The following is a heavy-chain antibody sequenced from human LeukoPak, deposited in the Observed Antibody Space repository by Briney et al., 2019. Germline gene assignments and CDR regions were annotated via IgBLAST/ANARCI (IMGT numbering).Heavy chain of an antibody. D-gene: IGHD2-2*01. CDR1: GFTFSDYY. V-gene: IGHV3-11*01. Sequence: GGSLRLPCAASGFTFSDYYMSWIRQAPGKGLEWVSYISSSGSTIYYADSVKGRFTISRDNAKNSLYLQMNSLRAEDTAVYYCAGPSIYCSSTSCRGAFDIWGQGTMVTVSS. J-gene: IGHJ3*02. CDR3: AGPSIYCSSTSCRGAFDI. CDR2: ISSSGSTI.